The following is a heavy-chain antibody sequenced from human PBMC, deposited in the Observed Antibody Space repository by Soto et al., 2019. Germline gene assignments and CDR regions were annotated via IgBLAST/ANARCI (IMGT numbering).Heavy chain of an antibody. CDR1: GFIFSSYA. V-gene: IGHV3-23*01. Sequence: EVQLLEFGGGLVRPGGSLRLSCAASGFIFSSYAMHWVRQAPGKGLEWVSGISGHGGDIYYADSVKCRFTISRDTATSTLYLQMDSLRADDTAVYYCAREDGGGPFDFWGQGTLVTVSS. D-gene: IGHD2-15*01. CDR3: AREDGGGPFDF. CDR2: ISGHGGDI. J-gene: IGHJ4*02.